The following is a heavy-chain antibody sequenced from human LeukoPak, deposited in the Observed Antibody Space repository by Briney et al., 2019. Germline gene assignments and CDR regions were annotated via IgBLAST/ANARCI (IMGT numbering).Heavy chain of an antibody. J-gene: IGHJ4*02. CDR1: GGSISSSSYY. V-gene: IGHV4-39*01. CDR3: ARHPGGTPYQLPFFGY. D-gene: IGHD2-2*01. Sequence: SETLSLTCTVSGGSISSSSYYWGWIRQPPGKGLEWIGSIYYSGSTYYNPSLKSRVTISVDTSKNQFSLKLSSVTAADTAVYYCARHPGGTPYQLPFFGYWGQGTLVTVSS. CDR2: IYYSGST.